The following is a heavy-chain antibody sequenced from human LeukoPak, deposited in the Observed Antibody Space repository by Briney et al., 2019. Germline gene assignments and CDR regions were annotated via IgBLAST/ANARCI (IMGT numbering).Heavy chain of an antibody. CDR3: AELGITMIGGV. CDR2: ISSSGSTI. J-gene: IGHJ6*04. Sequence: GSMRLSCAAAGFTFSSYEMNWVRQAPGKGLEWVSYISSSGSTIYYADSVKGRFTISRDNAKNSLYLQMNSLRAEDTAVYYCAELGITMIGGVWGKGTTVTISS. V-gene: IGHV3-48*03. D-gene: IGHD3-10*02. CDR1: GFTFSSYE.